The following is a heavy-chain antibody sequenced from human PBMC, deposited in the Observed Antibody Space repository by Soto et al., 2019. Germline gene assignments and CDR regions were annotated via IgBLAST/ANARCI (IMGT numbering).Heavy chain of an antibody. CDR2: VPYSGLA. V-gene: IGHV4-59*01. D-gene: IGHD3-3*01. CDR1: GASITDNY. CDR3: ARAPGYDFWGGRNWFDP. Sequence: QVQLQQSGPGLVRPSEALTLTCDVSGASITDNYWSWIRQAPGKGPEWMGCVPYSGLANYNPSLKRRVTLEMETSKNPLFLEVDSLTAEDTADYYCARAPGYDFWGGRNWFDPWGQGTLVTVSS. J-gene: IGHJ5*02.